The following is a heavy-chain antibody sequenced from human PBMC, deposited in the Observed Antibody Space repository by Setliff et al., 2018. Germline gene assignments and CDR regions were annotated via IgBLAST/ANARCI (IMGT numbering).Heavy chain of an antibody. CDR3: ARVYLAGSGWDKANALDI. CDR2: IYPSGGSI. V-gene: IGHV1-46*03. CDR1: GYIFTNYY. J-gene: IGHJ3*02. D-gene: IGHD6-19*01. Sequence: ASVKVSCKTSGYIFTNYYMHWVRQAPGQGLEWMGIIYPSGGSISYAQKFQGRVTMARETSTSTVYMELSGLRSEDTAVYYCARVYLAGSGWDKANALDIWGQGTMVTVSS.